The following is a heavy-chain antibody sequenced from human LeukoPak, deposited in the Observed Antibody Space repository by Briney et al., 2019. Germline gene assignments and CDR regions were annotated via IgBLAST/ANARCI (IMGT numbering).Heavy chain of an antibody. D-gene: IGHD1-20*01. J-gene: IGHJ5*02. CDR2: IYTGGTT. V-gene: IGHV3-53*01. CDR3: ARGISGSNNWFDP. Sequence: GGSPRLSCAASGFTVSSTYMSWLRQAPGKGLEWVSLIYTGGTTYYADSVKGRFTISRDNSENTLYLQMHSLRAEDTAVYYCARGISGSNNWFDPWGQGTLVTVSS. CDR1: GFTVSSTY.